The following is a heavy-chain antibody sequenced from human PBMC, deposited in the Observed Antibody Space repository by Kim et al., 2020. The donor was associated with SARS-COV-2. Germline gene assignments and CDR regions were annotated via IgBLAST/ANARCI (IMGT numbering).Heavy chain of an antibody. V-gene: IGHV3-30-3*01. D-gene: IGHD4-17*01. Sequence: GGSLRLSCAASGFTFSSYAMHWVRQAPGKGLEWVAVISYDGSNKYYADSVKGRFTISRDNSKTTLYLQMNSLRAEDTAVYHCARDRVATVATRCYYYDM. CDR2: ISYDGSNK. CDR1: GFTFSSYA. CDR3: ARDRVATVATRCYYYDM. J-gene: IGHJ6*01.